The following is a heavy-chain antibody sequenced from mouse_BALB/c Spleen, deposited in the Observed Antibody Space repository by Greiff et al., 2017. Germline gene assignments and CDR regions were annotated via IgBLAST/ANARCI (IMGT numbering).Heavy chain of an antibody. J-gene: IGHJ3*01. V-gene: IGHV5-4*02. CDR1: GFTFSDYY. CDR3: ARDRGGNAWFAY. Sequence: DVKLVESGGGLVKPGGSLKLSCAASGFTFSDYYMYWVRQTPEKRLEWVATISDGGSYTYYPDSVKGRFTISRDNAKNNLYLQMSSLKSEDTAMYYCARDRGGNAWFAYWGQGTLVTVSA. D-gene: IGHD1-1*02. CDR2: ISDGGSYT.